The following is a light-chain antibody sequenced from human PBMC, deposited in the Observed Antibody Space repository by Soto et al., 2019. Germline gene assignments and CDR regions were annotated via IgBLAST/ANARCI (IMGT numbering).Light chain of an antibody. CDR3: QQRDSWPIT. CDR1: QNINSN. CDR2: GAS. Sequence: EIAMKQSPATLSVSPRESATLSCRASQNINSNLAWYQQKPGQAPRLLIFGASNRATGIPARFSGSGSGTDFTLTISGLEPEDFAVYYCQQRDSWPITFGQGTRLEIK. V-gene: IGKV3D-15*01. J-gene: IGKJ5*01.